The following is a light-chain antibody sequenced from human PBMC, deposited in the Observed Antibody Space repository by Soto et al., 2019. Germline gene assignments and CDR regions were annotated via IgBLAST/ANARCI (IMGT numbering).Light chain of an antibody. V-gene: IGLV2-14*01. CDR3: SSYTISNTYVL. CDR2: EVS. CDR1: SSDVGHYNY. J-gene: IGLJ2*01. Sequence: QSVLTQPASVSGSPGQSITISCTGTSSDVGHYNYVSWYQQHPDKAPKLMIYEVSNRPSGVSNRFSGSKSGNTASLTISGLQAEDEAHYYCSSYTISNTYVLFGGGTKVTVL.